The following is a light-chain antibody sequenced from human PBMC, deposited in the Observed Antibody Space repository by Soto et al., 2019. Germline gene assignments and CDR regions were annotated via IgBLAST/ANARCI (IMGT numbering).Light chain of an antibody. CDR1: SRDVGANNF. CDR3: CSYVDGGSYV. V-gene: IGLV2-23*01. CDR2: EGN. J-gene: IGLJ1*01. Sequence: QSVLTQPASVSGAPWQAITISCAGASRDVGANNFVSWYQQHPGKAPKLTIYEGNKRPSGVSYRFSGAKSGNMASLTISGLQAEDEADYYCCSYVDGGSYVFGTGTKVTVL.